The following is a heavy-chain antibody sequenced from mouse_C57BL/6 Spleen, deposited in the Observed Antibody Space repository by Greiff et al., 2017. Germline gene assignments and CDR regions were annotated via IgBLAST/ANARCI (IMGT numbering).Heavy chain of an antibody. J-gene: IGHJ4*01. CDR1: GYSFTGYY. Sequence: EVKLVESGPELVKPGASVKISCKASGYSFTGYYMNWVKQSPEKSLEWIGEINPSTGGTTYNQKFKAKATLTVDTSSSTAYMQLKSLTSEDSAVYYCARGVPMGTYYGNYKAMDYWGQGTSVTVSS. CDR3: ARGVPMGTYYGNYKAMDY. CDR2: INPSTGGT. D-gene: IGHD2-10*01. V-gene: IGHV1-42*01.